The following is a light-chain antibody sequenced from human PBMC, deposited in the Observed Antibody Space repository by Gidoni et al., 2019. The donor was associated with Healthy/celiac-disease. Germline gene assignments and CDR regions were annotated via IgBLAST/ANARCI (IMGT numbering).Light chain of an antibody. J-gene: IGLJ1*01. Sequence: QSVLTQPPSVSGAPGQRVTISCTGSSSNIGAGYDVHWYQQLPGTAPRLLIYRNSNRPSGVPDRFSGSKSGTSASLAITGLQAEDEADYYCQSYDTSLSGSEVFGIGTKVTVL. CDR2: RNS. CDR1: SSNIGAGYD. CDR3: QSYDTSLSGSEV. V-gene: IGLV1-40*01.